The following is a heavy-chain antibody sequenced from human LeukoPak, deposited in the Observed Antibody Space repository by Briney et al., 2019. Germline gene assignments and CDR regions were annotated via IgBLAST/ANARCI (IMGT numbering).Heavy chain of an antibody. J-gene: IGHJ5*02. V-gene: IGHV1-69*04. CDR3: ARDLVVPAAIGETFDP. CDR2: IIPILGIA. D-gene: IGHD2-2*01. CDR1: GGTFSSYA. Sequence: SVKVSCKASGGTFSSYAISWVRQAPGQGLEWMGRIIPILGIANYAQKFQGRVTITADKSTSTAYMELSRLRSDDTAVYYCARDLVVPAAIGETFDPWGQGTLVTVSS.